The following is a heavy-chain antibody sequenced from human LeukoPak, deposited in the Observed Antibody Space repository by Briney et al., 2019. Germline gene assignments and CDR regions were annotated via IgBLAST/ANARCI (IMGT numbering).Heavy chain of an antibody. D-gene: IGHD6-13*01. V-gene: IGHV1-69*01. J-gene: IGHJ6*03. CDR1: GRTFSSYA. CDR3: ARGRRGSSWYYYYMDV. CDR2: IIPIFGTA. Sequence: SVKVSCKASGRTFSSYAISWVRQAPGQGLEWMRGIIPIFGTANYAQKFQGRVTITADESTSTAYMELSSLRSEDTAVYYCARGRRGSSWYYYYMDVWGKGTTVTISS.